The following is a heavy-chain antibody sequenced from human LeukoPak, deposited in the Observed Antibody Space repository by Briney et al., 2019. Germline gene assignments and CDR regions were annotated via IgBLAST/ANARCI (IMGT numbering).Heavy chain of an antibody. CDR1: GFNIRSYW. Sequence: GGSLRLSCAASGFNIRSYWMTWVRQAPGRGLEWVANIKTDGSEKYYADSLKGRFTISRDDGKQSVYLDVNSLRAEDTAVYYCAIAYGMDVWGQGTAVTVSS. CDR2: IKTDGSEK. CDR3: AIAYGMDV. J-gene: IGHJ6*02. V-gene: IGHV3-7*01.